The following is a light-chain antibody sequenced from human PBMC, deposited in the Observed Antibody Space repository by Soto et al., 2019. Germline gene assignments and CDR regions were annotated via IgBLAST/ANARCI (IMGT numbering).Light chain of an antibody. CDR1: GSNIGSHN. CDR3: ATWDDSLRGHV. CDR2: KNN. J-gene: IGLJ1*01. Sequence: QSVLAQPPSASGTPGQRVIISCSGSGSNIGSHNVDWYQHLPGTAPKLLIRKNNQRPSGVPDRFSGSKAGASAYLAISGRRSEDVADYYCATWDDSLRGHVFGPGTKVTVL. V-gene: IGLV1-47*01.